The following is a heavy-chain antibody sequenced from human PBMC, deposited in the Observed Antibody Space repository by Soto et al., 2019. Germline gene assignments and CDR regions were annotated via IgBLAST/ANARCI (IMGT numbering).Heavy chain of an antibody. J-gene: IGHJ3*02. Sequence: GGSLRLSCAASGFTFSSYGMHWVRQAPGKGLEWVAVISYDGSNKYYADSVKGRFTISRDNSKNTLYLQMNSLRAEDTAVYYCAKSPFFYGDYVSAFDIWGQGTMVTVSS. D-gene: IGHD4-17*01. CDR3: AKSPFFYGDYVSAFDI. V-gene: IGHV3-30*18. CDR2: ISYDGSNK. CDR1: GFTFSSYG.